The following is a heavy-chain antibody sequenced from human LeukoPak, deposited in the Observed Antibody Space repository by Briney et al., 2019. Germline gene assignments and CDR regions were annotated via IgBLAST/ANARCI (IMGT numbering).Heavy chain of an antibody. CDR2: IYYSGNT. Sequence: PSETLSLTCTLSGGSISSDSFYWGWIRQPPGKGLEWIGSIYYSGNTYYNPSLKSRVTISVDTSKNQFSLKLSSVTAADAAVYYCARHKDPASYYYHGLDVWGQGTTVTVSS. V-gene: IGHV4-39*01. CDR3: ARHKDPASYYYHGLDV. J-gene: IGHJ6*02. CDR1: GGSISSDSFY.